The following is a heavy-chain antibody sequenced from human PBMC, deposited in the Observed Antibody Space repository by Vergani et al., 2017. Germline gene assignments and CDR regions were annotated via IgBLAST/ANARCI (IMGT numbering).Heavy chain of an antibody. CDR2: ISSSSSYI. V-gene: IGHV3-21*04. CDR1: GFTFSSYS. CDR3: AKYGNSTTRRGGIDY. Sequence: EVQLVESGGGLVKPGGSLRLSCAASGFTFSSYSMNWVRQAPGKGLEWVSSISSSSSYIYYADSVKGRFTISRDNSKNTLYLQMNSLRAEDTAVYYCAKYGNSTTRRGGIDYWGQGTRVTVSS. D-gene: IGHD2/OR15-2a*01. J-gene: IGHJ4*02.